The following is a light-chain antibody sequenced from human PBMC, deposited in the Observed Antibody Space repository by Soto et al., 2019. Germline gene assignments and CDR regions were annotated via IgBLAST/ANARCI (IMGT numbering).Light chain of an antibody. J-gene: IGKJ1*01. CDR1: QSISNN. V-gene: IGKV3-15*01. Sequence: EIEMTQSPATLSVSPGERATVSCRASQSISNNFASYQQQTAHTPRLLIYGAATTATGSPARFSGSGTGTEFTLTISSLQSEDFAVYYCLHYYEWPRYTFGQGTKVDIK. CDR3: LHYYEWPRYT. CDR2: GAA.